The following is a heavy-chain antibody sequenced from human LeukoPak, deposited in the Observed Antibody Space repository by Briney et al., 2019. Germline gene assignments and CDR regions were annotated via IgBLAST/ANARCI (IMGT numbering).Heavy chain of an antibody. CDR1: GGSISSGGYS. J-gene: IGHJ3*02. V-gene: IGHV4-30-4*07. Sequence: SETLSLTCAVSGGSISSGGYSWSWIRQPPGKGLEWIGYIYYSGSTYYNPSLKSRVTISVDTSKNQFSLKLSSVTAADTAVYYCAREGSYYYGSGSYYAFDIWGQGTMVTVSS. D-gene: IGHD3-10*01. CDR2: IYYSGST. CDR3: AREGSYYYGSGSYYAFDI.